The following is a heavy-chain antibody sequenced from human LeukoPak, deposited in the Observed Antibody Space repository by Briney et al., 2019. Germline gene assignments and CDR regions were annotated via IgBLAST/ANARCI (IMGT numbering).Heavy chain of an antibody. Sequence: GGPLRLSCAASGNYWMHWVRQAPGKGLVWVSHINSDGSWTSYADSVKGRFTISKDNAKSTVYLQMNSLRAEDTAVYYCVSFYETYWGRGTLVTVSS. J-gene: IGHJ4*02. CDR1: GNYW. CDR2: INSDGSWT. D-gene: IGHD2/OR15-2a*01. CDR3: VSFYETY. V-gene: IGHV3-74*01.